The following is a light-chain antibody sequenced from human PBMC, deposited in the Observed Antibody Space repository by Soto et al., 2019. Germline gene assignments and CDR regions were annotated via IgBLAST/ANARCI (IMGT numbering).Light chain of an antibody. CDR1: QDIGDW. Sequence: DIQRTQSPSSVSASVGDRVSITCRASQDIGDWLAWYQQKPGKAPKLLVYAASSSQSGVPSRFSGSGSGTDFTLTISSLQPEDFATYYCQQGYSFPVTFGGGTKVDIK. J-gene: IGKJ4*01. V-gene: IGKV1-12*01. CDR2: AAS. CDR3: QQGYSFPVT.